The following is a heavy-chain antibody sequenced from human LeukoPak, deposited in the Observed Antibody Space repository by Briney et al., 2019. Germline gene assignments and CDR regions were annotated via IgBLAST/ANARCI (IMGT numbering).Heavy chain of an antibody. D-gene: IGHD3-10*01. CDR3: VKDRTGTYTLDY. CDR1: GFTFSSDA. V-gene: IGHV3-30-3*01. J-gene: IGHJ4*02. CDR2: ISDDGSRQ. Sequence: GRSLRLSCAANGFTFSSDAIHWGRQAPGKGLEWVAFISDDGSRQHYADSVKGRFTISRDNSKNTLNLQMNSLRAEDTAVYYCVKDRTGTYTLDYWGQGTLVTVSS.